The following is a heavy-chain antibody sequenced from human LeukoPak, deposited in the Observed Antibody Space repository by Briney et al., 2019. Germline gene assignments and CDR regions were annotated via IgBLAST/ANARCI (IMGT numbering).Heavy chain of an antibody. D-gene: IGHD2-2*01. V-gene: IGHV4-34*01. CDR3: ARYRGKVVVPAAIRGAFDI. CDR2: INHSGST. J-gene: IGHJ3*02. Sequence: SETLSLTCAVYGGSFSGYYWSWIRQPPGKGLEWIGEINHSGSTNYNPSLKSRVTISVDTSKNQFSLKLSSVTAADTAVYYCARYRGKVVVPAAIRGAFDIWGQGTMVTVSS. CDR1: GGSFSGYY.